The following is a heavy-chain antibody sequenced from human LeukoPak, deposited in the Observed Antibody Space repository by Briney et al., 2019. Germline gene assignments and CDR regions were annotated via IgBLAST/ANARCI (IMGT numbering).Heavy chain of an antibody. D-gene: IGHD2-21*02. V-gene: IGHV1-2*02. CDR3: ARGYCSGDCFTLFDY. CDR2: INPNSGGT. CDR1: GRMFTGYY. Sequence: ASVKVSCKASGRMFTGYYMHWVRQAPGQGLEWMGWINPNSGGTNYAQKFQGRVTMTRDTSISTAYMELSSLRSDDTAVYYCARGYCSGDCFTLFDYWGQGTLVTVSS. J-gene: IGHJ4*02.